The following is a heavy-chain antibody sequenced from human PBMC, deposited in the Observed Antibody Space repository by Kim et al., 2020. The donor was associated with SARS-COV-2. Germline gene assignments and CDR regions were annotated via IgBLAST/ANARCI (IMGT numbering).Heavy chain of an antibody. CDR2: ITGSGVTM. CDR3: ARDWTDSSGVHFCVDS. D-gene: IGHD3-22*01. V-gene: IGHV3-48*02. J-gene: IGHJ5*01. CDR1: GFIFETCS. Sequence: GGSLRLSCAASGFIFETCSMNWVRQAPGKGLEWISYITGSGVTMYADSVRGRFTISRDNAKNSVFLDMNSLRDEDTAVYYCARDWTDSSGVHFCVDSWG.